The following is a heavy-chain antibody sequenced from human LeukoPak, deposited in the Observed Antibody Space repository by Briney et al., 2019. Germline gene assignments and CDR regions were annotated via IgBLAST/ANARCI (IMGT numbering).Heavy chain of an antibody. J-gene: IGHJ4*02. CDR1: GFTVSSDY. V-gene: IGHV3-53*01. Sequence: PGGSLRLSCAVSGFTVSSDYMYWVRQDPGKGLEWVSIIYGGDSVSYADSVKGRFTMSIDNSKNTLYLQMNALRAEDTAVYHCATRSLWGQGTLVTVSS. D-gene: IGHD6-19*01. CDR2: IYGGDSV. CDR3: ATRSL.